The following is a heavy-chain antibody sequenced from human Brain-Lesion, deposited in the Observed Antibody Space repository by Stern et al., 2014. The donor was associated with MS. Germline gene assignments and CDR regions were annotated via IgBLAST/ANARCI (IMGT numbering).Heavy chain of an antibody. CDR2: ISRGGTSA. J-gene: IGHJ4*02. D-gene: IGHD2-15*01. V-gene: IGHV3-11*01. CDR3: VRDLCKSRICFPFDY. CDR1: GFTFSDYD. Sequence: QVQLQESGGGLVKAGGSLRLSCAASGFTFSDYDMSWVRQAPGKGLEWVSYISRGGTSAYYADSVEGRFTTSRDNAKNSLFLQMNSLRAEDTAIYYWVRDLCKSRICFPFDYWGQGTPDTVSS.